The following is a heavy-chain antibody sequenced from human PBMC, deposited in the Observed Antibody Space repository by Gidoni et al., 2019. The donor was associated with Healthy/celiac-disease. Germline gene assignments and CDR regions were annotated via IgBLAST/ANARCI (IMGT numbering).Heavy chain of an antibody. J-gene: IGHJ2*01. Sequence: SVKVSCKASGFTFTSSAVQWVRQARGHRLEWIGWIVVGSGNTNYAPKFQLRDTITRPMSTSTAYMELSSLRADATVEYYWAAERKLGGERKLLFDLWGRGTLVTVSS. V-gene: IGHV1-58*01. CDR1: GFTFTSSA. CDR3: AAERKLGGERKLLFDL. CDR2: IVVGSGNT. D-gene: IGHD6-25*01.